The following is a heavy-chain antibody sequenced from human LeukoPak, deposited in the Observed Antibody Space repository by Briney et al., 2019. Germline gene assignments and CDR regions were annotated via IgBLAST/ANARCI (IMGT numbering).Heavy chain of an antibody. V-gene: IGHV1-18*04. J-gene: IGHJ4*02. CDR2: ISAYNGNT. D-gene: IGHD3-22*01. CDR3: ARDPVLYYDSSGYYYFDY. CDR1: GYTFTSYS. Sequence: ASVKVSCKASGYTFTSYSFTWVRQAPGQGLEWMGWISAYNGNTNYAQKLQGRVTMTTDTSTSTAYMELRSLRSDDTAVYYCARDPVLYYDSSGYYYFDYWGQGTLVTVSS.